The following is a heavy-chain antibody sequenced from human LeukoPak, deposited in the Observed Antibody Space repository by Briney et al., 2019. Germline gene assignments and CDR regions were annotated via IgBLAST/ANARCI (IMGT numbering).Heavy chain of an antibody. Sequence: GASVKVSCKASGYTFTNYTMNWVRQAPGQGLEWMGWINTNTGNPTYAQGFTGRFVFSLDNSVSTAYLQISSLKAEYTAGYYCAKGTPYSSSWFGYHYYEMDVWGQGTTVTVYS. J-gene: IGHJ6*02. V-gene: IGHV7-4-1*02. D-gene: IGHD6-13*01. CDR1: GYTFTNYT. CDR2: INTNTGNP. CDR3: AKGTPYSSSWFGYHYYEMDV.